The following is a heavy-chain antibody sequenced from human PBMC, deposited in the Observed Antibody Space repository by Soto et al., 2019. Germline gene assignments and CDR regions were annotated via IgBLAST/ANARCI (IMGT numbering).Heavy chain of an antibody. D-gene: IGHD5-12*01. Sequence: GGSLRLSCAASGFTFSSYAMSWVRQAPGKGLEWVSAISGSGGSTYYADSVKGRFTISRDNSKNTLYLQMNSLRAEDTAVYYCAKGPLYRYGGYMGGNFDYWGQGTLVTVSS. V-gene: IGHV3-23*01. J-gene: IGHJ4*02. CDR3: AKGPLYRYGGYMGGNFDY. CDR1: GFTFSSYA. CDR2: ISGSGGST.